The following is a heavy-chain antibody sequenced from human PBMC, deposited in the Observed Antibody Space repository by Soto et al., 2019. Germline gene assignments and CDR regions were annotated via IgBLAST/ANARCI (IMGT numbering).Heavy chain of an antibody. CDR3: ARGSPRPTTPPGILTGYYPFDP. D-gene: IGHD3-9*01. CDR1: GYTFTSYY. V-gene: IGHV1-46*01. Sequence: GASVKVSCKASGYTFTSYYMHWVRQAPGQGLEWMGIINPSGGSTSYAQKFQGRVTMTRDTSTSTVYMELSSLRSEDTAVYYCARGSPRPTTPPGILTGYYPFDPWGQGTLVTVSS. CDR2: INPSGGST. J-gene: IGHJ5*02.